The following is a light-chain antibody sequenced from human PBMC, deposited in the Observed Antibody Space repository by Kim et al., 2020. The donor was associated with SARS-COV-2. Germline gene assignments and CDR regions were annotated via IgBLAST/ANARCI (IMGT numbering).Light chain of an antibody. CDR2: DAS. CDR1: HDVRTK. V-gene: IGKV3-15*01. J-gene: IGKJ1*01. Sequence: VSPGERVTLSCRASHDVRTKLAWYHQKPGQGLRLLIHDASTRATALPARVSGSGSGTEFTLTISSLQSEDFGIYYCQQYKKWPRTFGQGTKVDIK. CDR3: QQYKKWPRT.